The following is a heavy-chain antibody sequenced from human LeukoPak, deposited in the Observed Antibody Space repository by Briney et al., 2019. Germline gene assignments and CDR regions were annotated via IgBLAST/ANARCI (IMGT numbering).Heavy chain of an antibody. CDR3: ARHPFD. J-gene: IGHJ4*02. Sequence: GESLKISCKASGYRFTSDWIAWVRQMPEKGLEWMGIIYPGDSDTRYSPSFQGQVTMSVDKSISTAYLQWSSLKASDTAIYYCARHPFDWGQGTLVTVSS. CDR2: IYPGDSDT. V-gene: IGHV5-51*01. CDR1: GYRFTSDW.